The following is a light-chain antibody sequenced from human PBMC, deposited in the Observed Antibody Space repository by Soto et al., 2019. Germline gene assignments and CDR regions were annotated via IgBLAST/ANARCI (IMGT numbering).Light chain of an antibody. J-gene: IGKJ1*01. V-gene: IGKV3-20*01. CDR1: QSVSSSY. CDR2: GAS. CDR3: QQYGSSPWT. Sequence: EIVLTQSPGTLSLSPGERATLSCRASQSVSSSYLAWYQQKPCQAPRLLIYGASSRATGIPDRFSGSGSGTDFTLTISRLEPEDFAVYYCQQYGSSPWTFGRGTKVDIK.